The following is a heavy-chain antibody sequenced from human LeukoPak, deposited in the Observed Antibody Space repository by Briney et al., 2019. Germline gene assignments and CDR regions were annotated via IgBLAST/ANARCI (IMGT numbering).Heavy chain of an antibody. CDR3: ARDGYHYGSGTYMYESGPAAPDY. CDR1: GFTFSSHG. D-gene: IGHD3-10*01. J-gene: IGHJ4*02. Sequence: PGGSLRLSCAASGFTFSSHGMYWARQAPGKGLEWLSFIRFNGTFRHYADSVKGRFTISRDNPKNTLYLQMYSLRPEDTAVYYCARDGYHYGSGTYMYESGPAAPDYWGQGTLVTVSS. CDR2: IRFNGTFR. V-gene: IGHV3-30*02.